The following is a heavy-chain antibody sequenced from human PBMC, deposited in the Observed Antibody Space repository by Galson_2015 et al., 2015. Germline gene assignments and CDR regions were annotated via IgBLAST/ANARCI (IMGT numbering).Heavy chain of an antibody. Sequence: SVKVSCKASGYTFTSYYMHWVRQAPGQGLGWMGIINPSGGSTSYAQKFQGRVTMTRDTSTSTVYMELSSLRSEDTAVYYCARVSVVAATHDAFDIWGQGTMVTVSS. J-gene: IGHJ3*02. CDR1: GYTFTSYY. CDR3: ARVSVVAATHDAFDI. CDR2: INPSGGST. D-gene: IGHD2-15*01. V-gene: IGHV1-46*01.